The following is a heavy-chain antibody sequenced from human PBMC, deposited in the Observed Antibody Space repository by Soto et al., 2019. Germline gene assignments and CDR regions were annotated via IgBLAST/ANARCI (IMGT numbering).Heavy chain of an antibody. CDR2: MNEDGGTT. CDR3: ASDLSGRADV. Sequence: EGSLRLSCAASGFTFSSYWMHWVRQPPGKGLVWVSRMNEDGGTTDYADSVKGRFTISRDNAKNTLYLQMNSLRVEDTAVYYCASDLSGRADVWGQGTTVTVSS. V-gene: IGHV3-74*01. CDR1: GFTFSSYW. J-gene: IGHJ6*02. D-gene: IGHD3-10*01.